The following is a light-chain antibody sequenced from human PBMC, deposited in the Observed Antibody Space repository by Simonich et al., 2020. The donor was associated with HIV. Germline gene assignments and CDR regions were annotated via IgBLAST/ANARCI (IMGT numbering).Light chain of an antibody. CDR1: QNLVYNDGNTY. CDR3: MQGKYWPWT. CDR2: KVS. V-gene: IGKV2-30*01. J-gene: IGKJ1*01. Sequence: DVVMTQSPLSLPVTLGQPASISCKSSQNLVYNDGNTYLNWFHQRPGQSPRRIIYKVSNRDSGVPDRVSGSGSGTDFTLKISRVEAEDVGVYYCMQGKYWPWTFGQGTKVEIK.